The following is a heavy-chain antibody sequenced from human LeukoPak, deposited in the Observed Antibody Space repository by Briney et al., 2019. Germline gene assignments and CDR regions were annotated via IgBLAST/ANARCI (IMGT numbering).Heavy chain of an antibody. J-gene: IGHJ4*02. CDR1: GYTFTSYA. CDR2: INAGNGNT. V-gene: IGHV1-3*01. D-gene: IGHD1-26*01. Sequence: GASVKVSCKASGYTFTSYAMHWVRQAPGQRLEWMGWINAGNGNTKYSQKFQGRVTITADKSTSTAYMELSSLRSEDTAVYYCARGLGSQISIDYWGQGTLVTVSS. CDR3: ARGLGSQISIDY.